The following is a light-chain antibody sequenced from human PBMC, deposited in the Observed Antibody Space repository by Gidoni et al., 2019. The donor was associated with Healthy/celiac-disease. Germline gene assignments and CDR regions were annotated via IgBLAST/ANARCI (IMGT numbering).Light chain of an antibody. CDR2: GAS. Sequence: EIVLTQSPLTLSLAPGERATLSCRASQSVSSSYLAWYQQKPGQAPRLLIYGASSRATGIPDRFSGSGSGTDFTLTISRLEPEDFAVYYCQQYGSSLWTFGQGTKVEIK. V-gene: IGKV3-20*01. CDR1: QSVSSSY. J-gene: IGKJ1*01. CDR3: QQYGSSLWT.